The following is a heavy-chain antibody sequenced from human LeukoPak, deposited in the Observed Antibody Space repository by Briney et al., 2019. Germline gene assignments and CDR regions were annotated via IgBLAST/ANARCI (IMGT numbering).Heavy chain of an antibody. CDR1: GGSISSYY. CDR3: ARERSWFGESHFDY. CDR2: IYTSGST. Sequence: PSETLSLTCTVSGGSISSYYWSWIRQPAGKGLEWIGRIYTSGSTNYNPSLKSRVTMSVDTSKNQFSLKLSSVTAADTAVYYCARERSWFGESHFDYWGQGTLVTVSS. V-gene: IGHV4-4*07. D-gene: IGHD3-10*01. J-gene: IGHJ4*02.